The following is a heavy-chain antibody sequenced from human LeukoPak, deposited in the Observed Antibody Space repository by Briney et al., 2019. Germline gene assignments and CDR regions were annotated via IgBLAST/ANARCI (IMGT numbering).Heavy chain of an antibody. D-gene: IGHD2-15*01. V-gene: IGHV1-24*01. Sequence: GASVKVSCKVSGYTLTELSMHWVRQAPGKGLEWMGGFDPEDGETIYAQKFQGRVTMTEDTSTDTAYMELSSLRSEDTAVYYCATADGLGYCSGGSCYPIWGQGTMVTVSS. CDR3: ATADGLGYCSGGSCYPI. CDR2: FDPEDGET. J-gene: IGHJ3*02. CDR1: GYTLTELS.